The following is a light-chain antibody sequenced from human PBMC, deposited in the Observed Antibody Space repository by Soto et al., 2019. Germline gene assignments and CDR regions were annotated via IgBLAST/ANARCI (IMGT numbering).Light chain of an antibody. V-gene: IGLV2-14*01. CDR2: EVS. Sequence: QSALTQPASVSGSPGQSITISCTGTSSDVGRYDYVSWYQQHPGKAPKLMIYEVSNRPSGVPNRFSGSKSGNTASLTISGLQAEDEADYYCSSYAGSSVLFGGGTKLTVL. CDR3: SSYAGSSVL. CDR1: SSDVGRYDY. J-gene: IGLJ2*01.